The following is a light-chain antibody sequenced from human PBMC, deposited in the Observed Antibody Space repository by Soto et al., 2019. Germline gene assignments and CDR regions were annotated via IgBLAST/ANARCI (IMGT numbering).Light chain of an antibody. V-gene: IGKV2-28*01. CDR3: MQALRTAGMYT. J-gene: IGKJ2*01. CDR2: LGS. CDR1: QSLLHSNGYNY. Sequence: DIVMTQSPLSLPVTPGEPASISCRSSQSLLHSNGYNYLDWYLQKPGQSPQLLIYLGSNRASGVHDRFSGSGSGTDCTLKISRVEAEDVGVYYCMQALRTAGMYTFGQGTKLEIK.